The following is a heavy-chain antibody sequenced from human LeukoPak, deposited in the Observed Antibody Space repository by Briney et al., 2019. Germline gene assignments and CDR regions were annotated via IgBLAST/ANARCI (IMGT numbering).Heavy chain of an antibody. CDR3: ARVGYNSGWYRL. V-gene: IGHV3-66*01. J-gene: IGHJ4*02. CDR1: AFNVSTNY. D-gene: IGHD6-19*01. Sequence: AGGSLRLSCAASAFNVSTNYMSWVRRAPGKGLEWVSVIYSGGGTYYADSVKGRFSISRDKSKNMLYLQMNSLRAEDTAVYYCARVGYNSGWYRLWGQGTLVTVSS. CDR2: IYSGGGT.